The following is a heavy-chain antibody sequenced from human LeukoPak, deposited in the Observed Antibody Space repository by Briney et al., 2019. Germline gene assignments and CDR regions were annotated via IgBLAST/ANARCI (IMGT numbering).Heavy chain of an antibody. V-gene: IGHV4-61*02. CDR2: IYTSGST. CDR1: GGSISSGSYY. D-gene: IGHD3-22*01. CDR3: ARRGGTYYDSSGYYYRDYFDY. Sequence: SETLSLTCTVSGGSISSGSYYWSWIRQPAGKGLEWIGRIYTSGSTNYNPSLKSRVTISVDTSKNQFSLKLSSVTAADTAVYYCARRGGTYYDSSGYYYRDYFDYWGQGTLVTVSS. J-gene: IGHJ4*02.